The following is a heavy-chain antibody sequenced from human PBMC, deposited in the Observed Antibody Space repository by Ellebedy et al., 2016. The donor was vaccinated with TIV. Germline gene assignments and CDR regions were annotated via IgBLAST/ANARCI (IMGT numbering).Heavy chain of an antibody. J-gene: IGHJ4*02. V-gene: IGHV3-33*08. CDR1: GFTFSSYG. CDR3: ARDQGWERFGDKEGHFDY. D-gene: IGHD3-10*01. CDR2: IWYDGSNK. Sequence: PGGSLRLSCAASGFTFSSYGMHWVRQAPGKGLEWVAVIWYDGSNKYYADSVKGRFTISRDNSKNTLYLQMNSLRAEDTAVYYCARDQGWERFGDKEGHFDYWGQGTLVTVSS.